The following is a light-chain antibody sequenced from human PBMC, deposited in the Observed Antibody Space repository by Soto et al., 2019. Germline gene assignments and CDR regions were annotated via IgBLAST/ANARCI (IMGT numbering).Light chain of an antibody. CDR2: EVS. Sequence: QSALTQPASVSGSPGQSITICCTGTSSDVGGYNYVSWYQQHPGKAPKLMIYEVSNRPSGVSNRFSGSKSGNRASLTISGLQAEDEADYYCSSYTSSSTPYVFGTGTKVTVL. J-gene: IGLJ1*01. CDR3: SSYTSSSTPYV. V-gene: IGLV2-14*01. CDR1: SSDVGGYNY.